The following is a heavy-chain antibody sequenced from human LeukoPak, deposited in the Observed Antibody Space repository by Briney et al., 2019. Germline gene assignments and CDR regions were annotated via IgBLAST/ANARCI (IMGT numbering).Heavy chain of an antibody. CDR2: IIPILGIA. CDR1: GGTFSSYA. Sequence: ASVKVSCKASGGTFSSYAISWVRQAPGRGREWMRRIIPILGIANYAQKFQGRVTITADKSTSTAYMELSSLRSEDTAVYYCARLSTYYYGSGFDPWGQGTLVTVSS. V-gene: IGHV1-69*04. CDR3: ARLSTYYYGSGFDP. D-gene: IGHD3-10*01. J-gene: IGHJ5*02.